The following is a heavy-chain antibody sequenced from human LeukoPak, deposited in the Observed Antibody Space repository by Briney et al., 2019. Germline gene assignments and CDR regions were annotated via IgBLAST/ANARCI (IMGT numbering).Heavy chain of an antibody. V-gene: IGHV3-23*01. D-gene: IGHD3-22*01. CDR1: GFTFSSSA. CDR2: ISGSNNST. J-gene: IGHJ4*02. CDR3: AKAPYSSGGYFDY. Sequence: GGSLRLSCAASGFTFSSSAMSWVRQAPGKGLEWVSGISGSNNSTYYADSVKGRFTISKDISKNTLYLQMNSLRAEDTAVYHCAKAPYSSGGYFDYWGQGTLVTVSS.